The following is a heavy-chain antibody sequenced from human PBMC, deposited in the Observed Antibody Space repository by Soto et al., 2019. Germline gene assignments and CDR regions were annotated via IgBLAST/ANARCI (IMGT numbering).Heavy chain of an antibody. CDR1: GVSVSSGRYY. CDR3: ASHPGGWELDY. CDR2: IYYRGSN. V-gene: IGHV4-61*01. J-gene: IGHJ4*02. D-gene: IGHD1-26*01. Sequence: QVKLQESGPGLVKPSETLSLTFTVYGVSVSSGRYYWSWILQPPGKGLWWVVYIYYRGSNNYIPSLKSRITISVATSKNQFTMKMSSVTDADTSVYYGASHPGGWELDYWGQGTLVTVSS.